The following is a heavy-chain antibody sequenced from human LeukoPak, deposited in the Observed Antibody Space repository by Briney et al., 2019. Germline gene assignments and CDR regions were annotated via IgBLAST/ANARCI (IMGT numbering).Heavy chain of an antibody. V-gene: IGHV6-1*01. J-gene: IGHJ6*02. CDR3: ARDRGYYDFWSGYSGMDV. CDR1: GDSVSSNSAA. Sequence: SQTLSLTCAISGDSVSSNSAACNWIRQSPSRGLEWLGRTYYRSKWYNDYAVSVKSRITINPDTSKNQFSLQLNSVTPEDTAVYYCARDRGYYDFWSGYSGMDVWGQGTTVTVSS. D-gene: IGHD3-3*01. CDR2: TYYRSKWYN.